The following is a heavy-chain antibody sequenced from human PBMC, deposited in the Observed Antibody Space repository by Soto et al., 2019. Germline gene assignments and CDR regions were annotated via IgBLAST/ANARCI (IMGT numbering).Heavy chain of an antibody. V-gene: IGHV3-30*18. CDR1: GFTFSSYG. CDR2: ISYDGSNK. Sequence: QVQLVESGGGVVQPGRSLRLSCAASGFTFSSYGMHWVRQAPGKGLEWVAVISYDGSNKYYADSVKGRFTISRDNSKNTLYLQMNSLRAEDTAVYYCAKLGGVFVTLPNDAFDIWGQGTMVTVSS. CDR3: AKLGGVFVTLPNDAFDI. D-gene: IGHD3-16*02. J-gene: IGHJ3*02.